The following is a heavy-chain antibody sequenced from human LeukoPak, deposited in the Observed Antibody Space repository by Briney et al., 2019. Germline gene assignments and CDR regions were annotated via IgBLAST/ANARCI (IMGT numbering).Heavy chain of an antibody. D-gene: IGHD3-10*01. V-gene: IGHV4-61*01. CDR2: VYYSGST. J-gene: IGHJ4*02. CDR1: GGSVSNASYY. CDR3: ARVRYGSGSYYFDN. Sequence: SETLSLTCTVSGGSVSNASYYWSWIRQPPGKGLDWIGYVYYSGSTNYSPSLKSRVTVSVDTSKNQFSLKLTSVTAADTAVYYCARVRYGSGSYYFDNWGQGTLVTVSS.